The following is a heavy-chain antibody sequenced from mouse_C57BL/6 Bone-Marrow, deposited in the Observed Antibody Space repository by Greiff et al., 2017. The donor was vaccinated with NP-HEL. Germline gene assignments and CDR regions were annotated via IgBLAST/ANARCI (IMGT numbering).Heavy chain of an antibody. V-gene: IGHV1-74*01. D-gene: IGHD1-1*01. J-gene: IGHJ4*01. CDR2: IHPSDSDT. CDR3: AIRKGIYYYGSSYLYYAMDY. CDR1: GYTFTSYW. Sequence: VQLQQPGAELVKPGASVKVSCKASGYTFTSYWMHWVKQRPGQGLEWIGRIHPSDSDTNYNQKFKGKATLTVDKSSSTAYMQLSSLTSEDSAVYYCAIRKGIYYYGSSYLYYAMDYWGQGTSVTVSS.